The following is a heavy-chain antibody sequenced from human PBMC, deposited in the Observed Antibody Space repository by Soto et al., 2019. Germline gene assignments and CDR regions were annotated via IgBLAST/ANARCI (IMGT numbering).Heavy chain of an antibody. Sequence: SETLSVTCTVSGGSINSGGYYWSWIRQHPGKGLEWIGYIYYSGSTYYNPSLKSRVTISIDTSNNQFSLKLSSVTAADTAVYYCARAQTIFGIITVFDYWGQGTLVTVSS. V-gene: IGHV4-31*03. CDR3: ARAQTIFGIITVFDY. CDR1: GGSINSGGYY. CDR2: IYYSGST. D-gene: IGHD3-3*01. J-gene: IGHJ4*02.